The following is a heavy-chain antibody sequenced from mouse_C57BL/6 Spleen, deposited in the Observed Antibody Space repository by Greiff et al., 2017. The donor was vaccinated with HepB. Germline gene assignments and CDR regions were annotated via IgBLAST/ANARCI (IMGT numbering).Heavy chain of an antibody. D-gene: IGHD1-1*01. CDR3: ARWNYYGSSYDAMDY. CDR1: GYTFTSYW. CDR2: IDPSDSYT. J-gene: IGHJ4*01. Sequence: VQLQQPGAELVMPGASVKLSCKASGYTFTSYWMHWVKQSPGQGLEWIGEIDPSDSYTNYNQKFKGKSTLTVDKSSSTAYMQLSSLTSEDSAVYYCARWNYYGSSYDAMDYWGQGTSVTVSS. V-gene: IGHV1-69*01.